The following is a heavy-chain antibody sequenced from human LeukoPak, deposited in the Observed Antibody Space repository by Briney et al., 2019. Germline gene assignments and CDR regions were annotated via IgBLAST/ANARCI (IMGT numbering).Heavy chain of an antibody. CDR2: INHSGST. J-gene: IGHJ5*02. D-gene: IGHD4-17*01. CDR3: APPPDGTTVTT. V-gene: IGHV4-34*01. CDR1: GGSFSGYY. Sequence: SETLSLTCAVYGGSFSGYYWSWIRQPPGKGLEWIGEINHSGSTNYNPSLKSRVTISVDTSKNQFSLKLSSVTAADTAVYYCAPPPDGTTVTTWGQGTLVTVSS.